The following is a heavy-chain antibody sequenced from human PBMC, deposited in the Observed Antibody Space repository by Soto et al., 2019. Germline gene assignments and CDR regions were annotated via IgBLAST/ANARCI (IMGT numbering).Heavy chain of an antibody. CDR1: GFSFSDYS. J-gene: IGHJ6*03. CDR2: ISGSSSYI. D-gene: IGHD2-15*01. V-gene: IGHV3-21*01. CDR3: ARDGAYCSGTGGRDYYHDMDV. Sequence: EVQLVESGGGLVKPGGSLRLSCAASGFSFSDYSMNWVRQAPGKGLEWVSSISGSSSYIYYADSLKGRVTVSRDNAEKSLYRQMNSLRAEDTAVYYCARDGAYCSGTGGRDYYHDMDVWGKGTTVTVSS.